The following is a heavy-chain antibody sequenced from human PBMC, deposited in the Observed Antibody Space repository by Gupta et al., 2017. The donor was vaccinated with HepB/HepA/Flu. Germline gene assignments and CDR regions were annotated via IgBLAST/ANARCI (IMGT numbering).Heavy chain of an antibody. D-gene: IGHD2-8*02. J-gene: IGHJ4*02. Sequence: VPLVESGGGVVQPGTFLRLACAASGFTFRSQGMHWVRQAPGRGLEWVAGVSYDGSHQYYADSVKGRFTSSRDNSKNTLDLQMGSLRSEDTAVYYCEKENSGFDYWGQGTLVTVSS. V-gene: IGHV3-30*18. CDR1: GFTFRSQG. CDR2: VSYDGSHQ. CDR3: EKENSGFDY.